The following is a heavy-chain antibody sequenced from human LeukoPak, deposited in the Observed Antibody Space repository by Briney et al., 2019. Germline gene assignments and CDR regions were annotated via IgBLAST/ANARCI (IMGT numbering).Heavy chain of an antibody. D-gene: IGHD1-26*01. V-gene: IGHV3-53*01. CDR2: IYSGGST. CDR1: GFTVSSNY. J-gene: IGHJ4*02. Sequence: QSGGSLRLSCAASGFTVSSNYMSWVRQASGKGLEWVSVIYSGGSTYYADSVKGRFTISRDNSKNTLYLQMNSLRAEDTAVYYCASSQIVGVIFDYWGQGTLVTVSS. CDR3: ASSQIVGVIFDY.